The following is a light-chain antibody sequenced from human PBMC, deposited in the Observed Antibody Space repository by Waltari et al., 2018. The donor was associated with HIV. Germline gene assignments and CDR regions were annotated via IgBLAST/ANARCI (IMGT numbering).Light chain of an antibody. V-gene: IGLV3-1*01. Sequence: SYELTQPPSVSVSPGQTASVTCSGDNLGDTYVSWYQQKPGRSPVLVIFQNTKRPSGIPERFSGSNSGDTATLTISGTQAVDEADYYCQAWDSSSAVVFGGGTKLTVL. CDR1: NLGDTY. CDR3: QAWDSSSAVV. J-gene: IGLJ2*01. CDR2: QNT.